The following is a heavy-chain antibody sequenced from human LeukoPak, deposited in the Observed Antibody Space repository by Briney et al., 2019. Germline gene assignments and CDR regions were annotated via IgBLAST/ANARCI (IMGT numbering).Heavy chain of an antibody. CDR2: IYHSGST. CDR3: ATRITTGDY. D-gene: IGHD3-22*01. V-gene: IGHV4-38-2*02. J-gene: IGHJ4*02. Sequence: SETLSLTCTVSGYSISSGYYWGWSRQPPGKGLEWIGSIYHSGSTYYNPSLKSRVTISVDTSKNQFSLKLSSVTAADTAVYYCATRITTGDYWGQGTLVTVSS. CDR1: GYSISSGYY.